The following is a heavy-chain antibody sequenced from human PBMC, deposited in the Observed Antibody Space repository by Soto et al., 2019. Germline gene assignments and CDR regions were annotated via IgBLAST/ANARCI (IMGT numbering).Heavy chain of an antibody. CDR3: AKGRESSGSYRPFDY. CDR2: ISGGGVAT. J-gene: IGHJ4*02. V-gene: IGHV3-23*01. D-gene: IGHD3-22*01. Sequence: GGSLRLSCAASGFTFSSYAMSWVRQAPGKGLEWVSAISGGGVATNYADSVKGRFTISRDNSKNTLYLQMNSLRAEDTAVYYCAKGRESSGSYRPFDYWGQGXLVTVSS. CDR1: GFTFSSYA.